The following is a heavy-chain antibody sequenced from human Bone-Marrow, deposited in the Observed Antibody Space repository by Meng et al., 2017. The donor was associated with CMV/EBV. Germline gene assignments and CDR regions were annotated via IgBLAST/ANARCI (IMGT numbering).Heavy chain of an antibody. CDR1: GFTFDDYG. V-gene: IGHV3-20*04. Sequence: GESLKISCAASGFTFDDYGMSWVRQAPGKGLEWVSGINWNGGSTGYADSVKGRFTISRDNAKNSLYLQMNSLRAEDTALYYCARGGKYDFWSGSTGHYYYYGMDVWGQGTTVTVSS. CDR2: INWNGGST. J-gene: IGHJ6*02. D-gene: IGHD3-3*01. CDR3: ARGGKYDFWSGSTGHYYYYGMDV.